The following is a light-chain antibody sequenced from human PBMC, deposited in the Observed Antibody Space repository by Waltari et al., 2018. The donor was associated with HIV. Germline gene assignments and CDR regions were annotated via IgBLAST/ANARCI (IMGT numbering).Light chain of an antibody. CDR3: QQTYNTPRT. J-gene: IGKJ1*01. CDR1: QNINNY. CDR2: AAS. Sequence: DIQMTQSPSSLSASVGDRLTITCRASQNINNYLNWYQQKPGKAPKLLIFAASSLQSGVPSEFSGSGSGTDFTLTISSLQPDDFAIYYCQQTYNTPRTFGQGTKVEIK. V-gene: IGKV1-39*01.